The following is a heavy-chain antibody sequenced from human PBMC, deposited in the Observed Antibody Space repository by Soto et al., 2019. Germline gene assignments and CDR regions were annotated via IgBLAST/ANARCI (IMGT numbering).Heavy chain of an antibody. CDR2: ITSSGGTT. J-gene: IGHJ6*01. V-gene: IGHV3-23*01. CDR1: GFIFTDYA. CDR3: AKLRSNYYYYYGMDV. Sequence: EGLLLESGGGLVQPGGSLRLSCAASGFIFTDYAVNWVRQAPGKGLEWVSAITSSGGTTHYADSVKGRFTISRDNSKNTVYLQMNSLRAEDTAVYYCAKLRSNYYYYYGMDVW. D-gene: IGHD4-4*01.